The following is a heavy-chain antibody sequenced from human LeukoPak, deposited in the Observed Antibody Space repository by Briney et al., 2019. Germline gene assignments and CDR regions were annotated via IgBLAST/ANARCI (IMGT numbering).Heavy chain of an antibody. CDR1: GFIFSNYW. V-gene: IGHV3-7*03. CDR3: VSAVRGSSFAI. Sequence: GGSLRLSCAASGFIFSNYWMGWVRQAPGKGLETLANIKTDGSEKYYVDSVKGRFSISRDNAKNSLYLQMNRLRAEDTAVYYCVSAVRGSSFAICGQGTKVTVSS. J-gene: IGHJ3*02. CDR2: IKTDGSEK. D-gene: IGHD3-10*02.